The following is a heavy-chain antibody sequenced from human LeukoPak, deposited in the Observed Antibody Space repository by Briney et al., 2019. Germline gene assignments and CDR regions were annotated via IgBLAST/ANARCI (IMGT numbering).Heavy chain of an antibody. CDR2: IIPIFGTA. CDR1: GGTFSSYA. J-gene: IGHJ5*02. Sequence: GASVKVSCKASGGTFSSYAISWVRQAPGQGLEWMGGIIPIFGTANYAQKFQGRVTITADESTSTAYMELSSLRSEDTAVYYCARGRIAVAGNFGGNWFDPWGQGTLVTVSS. D-gene: IGHD6-19*01. CDR3: ARGRIAVAGNFGGNWFDP. V-gene: IGHV1-69*13.